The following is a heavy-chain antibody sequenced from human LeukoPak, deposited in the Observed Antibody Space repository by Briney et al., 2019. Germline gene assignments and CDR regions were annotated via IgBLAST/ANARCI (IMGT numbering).Heavy chain of an antibody. Sequence: GGSLRLSCTASGFTFSSYGMNWVRQAPGKGLEWVSGITGRGEHIYYAGSVKGRFTISRDNSKNTLYLQMNSLRAEDTAVYYCATLWFGELLTAYNWFDPWGQGTLVTVSS. J-gene: IGHJ5*02. CDR3: ATLWFGELLTAYNWFDP. CDR1: GFTFSSYG. D-gene: IGHD3-10*01. CDR2: ITGRGEHI. V-gene: IGHV3-23*01.